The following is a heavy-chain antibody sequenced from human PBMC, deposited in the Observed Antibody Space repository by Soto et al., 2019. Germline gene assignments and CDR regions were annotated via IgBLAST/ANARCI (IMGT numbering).Heavy chain of an antibody. CDR3: ARLPGIAAAGVNWFDP. V-gene: IGHV1-69*12. CDR2: IIPIFGTA. CDR1: GGTFSSYA. Sequence: QVQLVQSGAEVKKPGSSVKVSCKASGGTFSSYAISWERQAPGQGLEWMGGIIPIFGTANYAQKFQGRVTITADESTSTAYMELSSLRSEDTVVYYCARLPGIAAAGVNWFDPWGQGTLVTVSS. J-gene: IGHJ5*02. D-gene: IGHD6-13*01.